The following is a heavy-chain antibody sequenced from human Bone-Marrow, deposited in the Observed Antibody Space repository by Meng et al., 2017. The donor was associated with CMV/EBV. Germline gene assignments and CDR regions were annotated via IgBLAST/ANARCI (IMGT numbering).Heavy chain of an antibody. V-gene: IGHV4-61*02. J-gene: IGHJ4*02. CDR2: IYTNGST. Sequence: TLTLTCTVSGGYISSGSPYWTWVRQPAGKGLEWIGLIYTNGSTNYNPSLKSRVTISLDTSRNQFSLDLNSVTAADTAVYYCVKEFASWGQGTLVTVSS. CDR1: GGYISSGSPY. CDR3: VKEFAS.